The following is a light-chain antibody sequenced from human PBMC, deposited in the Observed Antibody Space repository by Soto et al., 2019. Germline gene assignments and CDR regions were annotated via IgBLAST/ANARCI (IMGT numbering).Light chain of an antibody. CDR3: QQYNSWPPIT. CDR1: QSVRIK. CDR2: GAS. Sequence: EIVMTHSPDTLYVSXWXXAXXXXXXSQSVRIKLAWYQQKAGQAPRLLIYGASTRATGIPDRFSGSGSGTEFTLTISSLQSEDFAVYYCQQYNSWPPITFGQGTRLEIK. V-gene: IGKV3-15*01. J-gene: IGKJ5*01.